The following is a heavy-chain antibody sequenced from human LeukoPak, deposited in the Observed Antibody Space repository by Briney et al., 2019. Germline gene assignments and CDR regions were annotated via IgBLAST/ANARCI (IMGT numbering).Heavy chain of an antibody. CDR1: GASIGGAY. J-gene: IGHJ4*02. D-gene: IGHD6-19*01. V-gene: IGHV4-59*01. CDR3: ARARGVAMAGPPDY. CDR2: LSYSGTT. Sequence: PSETLSLTCTVSGASIGGAYWSWIRQTPGKGLELIGYLSYSGTTKYNPSLKSRVSLSVDTSKNQFSLNLSSVIAADTAVYYCARARGVAMAGPPDYWGQGTLVTVSS.